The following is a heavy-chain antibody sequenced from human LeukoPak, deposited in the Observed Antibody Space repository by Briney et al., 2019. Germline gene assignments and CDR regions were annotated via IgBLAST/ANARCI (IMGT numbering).Heavy chain of an antibody. CDR3: ARREDDDYYGMDV. CDR2: IIPILGIA. J-gene: IGHJ6*02. CDR1: GGTFSSYA. D-gene: IGHD1-26*01. V-gene: IGHV1-69*04. Sequence: SVKVSCKASGGTFSSYAISWVRQAPGQGLEWMGRIIPILGIANYAQKFQGRVTITADKPTSTAYMELSSLRSEDTAVYYCARREDDDYYGMDVWGQGTTVTVSS.